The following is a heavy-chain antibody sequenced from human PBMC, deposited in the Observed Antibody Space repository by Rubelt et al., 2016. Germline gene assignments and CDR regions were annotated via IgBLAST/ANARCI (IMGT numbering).Heavy chain of an antibody. J-gene: IGHJ6*02. CDR1: GGSFSAYY. V-gene: IGHV4-34*02. CDR2: INHSGST. D-gene: IGHD1-26*01. CDR3: ARGIVGVTGGGSPNYYYGRDV. Sequence: GQLQQWGAGLLKPSETLSLTCAVYGGSFSAYYWSWIRQPPGKGLEWIGEINHSGSTSYNPSLKSRVTISVDTSKNQFSLRLTSVTAADTAVFYCARGIVGVTGGGSPNYYYGRDVWGQGTTVTVSS.